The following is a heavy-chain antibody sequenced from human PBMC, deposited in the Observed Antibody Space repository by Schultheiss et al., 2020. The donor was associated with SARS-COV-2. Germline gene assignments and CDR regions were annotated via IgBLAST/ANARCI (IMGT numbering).Heavy chain of an antibody. D-gene: IGHD3-10*01. V-gene: IGHV3-30*03. J-gene: IGHJ5*02. CDR3: ARDSPPGVRGVNEERRFDP. CDR2: ISYDGSNK. CDR1: GFTFSSYG. Sequence: GGSLRLSCAASGFTFSSYGMHWVRQAPGKGLEWVAVISYDGSNKYYADSVKGRFTISRDNSKNTLYLQMNSLRAEDTAVYYCARDSPPGVRGVNEERRFDPWGQGTLVTVSS.